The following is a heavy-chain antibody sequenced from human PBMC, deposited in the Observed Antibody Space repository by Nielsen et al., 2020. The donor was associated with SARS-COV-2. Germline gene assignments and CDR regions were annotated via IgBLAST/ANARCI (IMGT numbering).Heavy chain of an antibody. V-gene: IGHV4-30-4*07. J-gene: IGHJ4*02. CDR2: VYTDGGT. D-gene: IGHD3-3*01. Sequence: SETLSLTCEVSGESLSSGSYSWSWIRQAPGKALEWIGYVYTDGGTNYNPSLKSRVTTSLDTSKNQFSLRMTSVTAADTAVYYCVRAPATIFGVLIRLESWGPGALVTVSS. CDR3: VRAPATIFGVLIRLES. CDR1: GESLSSGSYS.